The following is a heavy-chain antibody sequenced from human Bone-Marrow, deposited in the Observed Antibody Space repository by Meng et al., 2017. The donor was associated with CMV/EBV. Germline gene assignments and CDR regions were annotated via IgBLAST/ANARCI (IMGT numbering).Heavy chain of an antibody. Sequence: GESLKISCAASRFTFSSYAMHWLRQAPGKGLEWVAVISYDGSNKYYADSVKGRFTISRDNSKNTLYLQMNSLRAEDTAVYYCAKDCVDGYSSNSYYFDYWGQGTLVTVSS. D-gene: IGHD6-19*01. CDR1: RFTFSSYA. CDR3: AKDCVDGYSSNSYYFDY. CDR2: ISYDGSNK. V-gene: IGHV3-30*04. J-gene: IGHJ4*02.